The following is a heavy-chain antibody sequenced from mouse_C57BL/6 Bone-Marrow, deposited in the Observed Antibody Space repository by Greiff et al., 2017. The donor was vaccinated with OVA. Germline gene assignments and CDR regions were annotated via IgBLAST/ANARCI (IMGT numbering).Heavy chain of an antibody. CDR2: INPSSGYT. CDR3: AKYDYDGGAWFAY. V-gene: IGHV1-4*01. D-gene: IGHD2-4*01. CDR1: GYTFTSYT. Sequence: VQLQESGAELARPGASVKMSCKASGYTFTSYTMHWVKQRPGQGLEWIGYINPSSGYTKYNQKFKDKATLTADKSSSTAYMQLSSLTSEDSAVYYCAKYDYDGGAWFAYWGQGTLVTVSA. J-gene: IGHJ3*01.